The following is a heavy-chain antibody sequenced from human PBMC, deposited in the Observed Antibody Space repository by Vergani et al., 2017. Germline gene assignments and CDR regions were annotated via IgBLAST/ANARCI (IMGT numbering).Heavy chain of an antibody. J-gene: IGHJ3*02. Sequence: VQLLESGGGLVQPGGSLRLSCAASGFTFSSYAMSWIRQPPGKGLEWIGSIYYSGSTYYNPSLKSRVTISVDTSKNQFSLKLSSVTAADTAVYYCASQAFIAAAGRGTNAFDIWGQGTMVTVSS. CDR2: IYYSGST. CDR1: GFTFSSYA. CDR3: ASQAFIAAAGRGTNAFDI. D-gene: IGHD6-13*01. V-gene: IGHV4-39*01.